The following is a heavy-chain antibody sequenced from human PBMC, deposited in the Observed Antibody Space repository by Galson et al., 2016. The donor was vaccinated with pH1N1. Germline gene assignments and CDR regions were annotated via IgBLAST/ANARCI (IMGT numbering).Heavy chain of an antibody. Sequence: SLRLSCAASGFTFSTYAMHWVRQAPGKGLEWVAVTLYDGGSQYYADSVKGRFTISRDNSKNTLYLEMNSLRGEDTAVCYCAKDGEYSAYEGTSWGQGTLVTVSS. CDR3: AKDGEYSAYEGTS. J-gene: IGHJ4*02. D-gene: IGHD5-12*01. CDR2: TLYDGGSQ. CDR1: GFTFSTYA. V-gene: IGHV3-30*18.